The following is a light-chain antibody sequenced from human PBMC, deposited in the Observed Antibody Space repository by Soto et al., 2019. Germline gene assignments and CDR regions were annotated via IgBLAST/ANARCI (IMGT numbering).Light chain of an antibody. Sequence: AIQLTQSPSSLSASVGDRVTITCRASQGISSALASYQQKPGKAPKLLIYDASSLESGVPSRFSGSGSGTDFTLTFSSLQPEDLATYYCQQFYSYPLTFGQGTRLEIK. CDR1: QGISSA. J-gene: IGKJ5*01. V-gene: IGKV1-13*02. CDR2: DAS. CDR3: QQFYSYPLT.